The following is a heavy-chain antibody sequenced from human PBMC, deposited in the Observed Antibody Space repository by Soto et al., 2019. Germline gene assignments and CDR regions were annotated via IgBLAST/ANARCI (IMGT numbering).Heavy chain of an antibody. CDR1: GFTFSSYA. CDR2: ISSNGGST. CDR3: VKDMGGIVVVPAAYYYYGMDV. J-gene: IGHJ6*02. D-gene: IGHD2-2*01. Sequence: AVGSLRLSCSASGFTFSSYAMHWVRQAPGKGLEYVSAISSNGGSTYYADSVKGRFTISRDNSKNTLYLQMSSLRAEDTAVYYCVKDMGGIVVVPAAYYYYGMDVWGQGTTVTVSS. V-gene: IGHV3-64D*06.